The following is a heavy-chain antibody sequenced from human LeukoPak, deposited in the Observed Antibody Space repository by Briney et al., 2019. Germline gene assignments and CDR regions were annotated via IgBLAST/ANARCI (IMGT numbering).Heavy chain of an antibody. D-gene: IGHD1-26*01. Sequence: ASVKVSCKASGYTFTSYDINWVRQATGQGLEWMGWMNPNSGNTGYAQKFQGGVTMTRNTSISTAYMELSSLRSEDTAVYYCARYSKVVGAPDYWGQGTLVTVSS. J-gene: IGHJ4*02. CDR2: MNPNSGNT. V-gene: IGHV1-8*01. CDR3: ARYSKVVGAPDY. CDR1: GYTFTSYD.